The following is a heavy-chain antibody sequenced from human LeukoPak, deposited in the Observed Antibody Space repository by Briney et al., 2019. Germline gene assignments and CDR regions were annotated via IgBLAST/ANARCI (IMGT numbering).Heavy chain of an antibody. CDR3: ARERQWLADY. Sequence: GSLRLSCAASGFCFANYAMSWVRQAPGKGLEWIGYIYHSGSTYYNPSLKSRVTISVDTSKNQFSLKLSSVTAADTAVYYCARERQWLADYWGQGTLVTVSS. CDR1: GFCFANYA. J-gene: IGHJ4*02. D-gene: IGHD6-19*01. CDR2: IYHSGST. V-gene: IGHV4-38-2*02.